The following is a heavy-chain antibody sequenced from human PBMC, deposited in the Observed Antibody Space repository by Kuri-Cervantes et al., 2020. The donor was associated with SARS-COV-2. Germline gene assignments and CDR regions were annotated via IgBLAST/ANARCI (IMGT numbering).Heavy chain of an antibody. CDR1: GFTFSDYY. CDR3: ATTGYSSGWYNSDY. D-gene: IGHD6-19*01. CDR2: ISSSGSTI. J-gene: IGHJ4*02. Sequence: GGSLRLSCAASGFTFSDYYMSWIRQAPGKGLEWVSYISSSGSTIYYADSVKGRFTISRDNAKNSLYLLMNTLRAEDTAVYYCATTGYSSGWYNSDYWGQGTLVTVSS. V-gene: IGHV3-11*04.